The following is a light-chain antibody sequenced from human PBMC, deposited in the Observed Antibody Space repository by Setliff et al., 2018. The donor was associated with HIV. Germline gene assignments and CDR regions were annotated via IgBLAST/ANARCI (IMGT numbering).Light chain of an antibody. V-gene: IGLV6-57*01. CDR2: EDN. J-gene: IGLJ1*01. Sequence: NFMLTQPHSVSGSPGKTVTISCTRTSGSIASNYVQWYQQRPGSSPTTVIYEDNQRPSGVPDRFSGSIDSSSNSASLTISGLKTEDEADYYCQSYDSSNYVFGTGTKVTVL. CDR1: SGSIASNY. CDR3: QSYDSSNYV.